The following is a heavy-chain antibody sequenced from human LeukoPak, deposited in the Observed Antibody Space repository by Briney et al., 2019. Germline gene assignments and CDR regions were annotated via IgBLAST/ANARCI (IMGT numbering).Heavy chain of an antibody. J-gene: IGHJ4*02. CDR2: IWYDGSNK. Sequence: GGSLRLSCAASGFTFSSYGMHWVRQAPGKGLEWVAVIWYDGSNKYYADSVKGRFTISRDNSKNTLYLQMNSLRAEDTAVYYCARVVYYDYVWGSYRSVYFDYWGQGTLVTVSS. CDR1: GFTFSSYG. V-gene: IGHV3-33*01. D-gene: IGHD3-16*02. CDR3: ARVVYYDYVWGSYRSVYFDY.